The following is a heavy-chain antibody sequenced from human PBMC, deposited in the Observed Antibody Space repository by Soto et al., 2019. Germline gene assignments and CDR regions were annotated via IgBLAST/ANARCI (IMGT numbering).Heavy chain of an antibody. D-gene: IGHD3-16*01. CDR3: AKGGDYSGFDI. CDR2: ISGSGVLT. J-gene: IGHJ3*02. V-gene: IGHV3-23*01. CDR1: GFPFSSYA. Sequence: EMQLLESGGGLVQPGGSLRLSCVASGFPFSSYAMSWVRQTPGQGLEWVSGISGSGVLTYYADSVKGRFTISRDNSNNTLWLKVHSLRVDDSAVYFWAKGGDYSGFDIWGQGTMVTVSA.